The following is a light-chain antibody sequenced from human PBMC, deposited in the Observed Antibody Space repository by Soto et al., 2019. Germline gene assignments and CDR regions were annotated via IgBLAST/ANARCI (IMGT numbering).Light chain of an antibody. CDR1: QDISNK. CDR3: QQYNRWFSIT. J-gene: IGKJ5*01. CDR2: GAS. Sequence: TQSPATLSVSPGERVTLSCRASQDISNKLAWYQQKPGQAPRLLIYGASLRATGITGRFTGSGSGTEFALTISSLQSEDLATYYCQQYNRWFSITFGQGTRLEIK. V-gene: IGKV3-15*01.